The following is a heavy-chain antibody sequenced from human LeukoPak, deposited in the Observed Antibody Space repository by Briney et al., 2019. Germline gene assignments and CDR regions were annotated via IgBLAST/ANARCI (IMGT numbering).Heavy chain of an antibody. CDR2: IYTSGST. J-gene: IGHJ6*02. V-gene: IGHV4-61*02. CDR3: ARESSHYYGMDV. CDR1: GGSISSGSYY. Sequence: SETLSLTCTVSGGSISSGSYYWSWIRQPAGKGLEWIGRIYTSGSTNYNPALKSRVTISVDTSKNQFSLKLSSVTAADTAVYYCARESSHYYGMDVWGQGTTVTVSS. D-gene: IGHD6-6*01.